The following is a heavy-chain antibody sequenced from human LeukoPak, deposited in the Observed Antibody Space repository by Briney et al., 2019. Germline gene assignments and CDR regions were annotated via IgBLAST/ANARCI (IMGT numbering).Heavy chain of an antibody. CDR2: IWYDGSNK. CDR3: ATEDIVVVPAAMDV. J-gene: IGHJ6*02. V-gene: IGHV3-33*01. Sequence: GGSLRLSCAASGFTFSSYGMHWVRQAPGKGLEWVAVIWYDGSNKYYADSVKGRFTISRDNSKNTLYLQMNSLRAEDTAVYYCATEDIVVVPAAMDVWGQGTRSPSP. D-gene: IGHD2-2*01. CDR1: GFTFSSYG.